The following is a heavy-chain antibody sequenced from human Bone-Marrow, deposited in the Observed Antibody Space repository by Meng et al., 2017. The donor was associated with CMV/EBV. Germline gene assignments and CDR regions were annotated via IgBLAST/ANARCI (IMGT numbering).Heavy chain of an antibody. CDR2: INPMFGTP. CDR1: GGTFRSTA. V-gene: IGHV1-69*13. CDR3: ARAAVVVLGGALGSMDV. D-gene: IGHD2-21*01. J-gene: IGHJ6*02. Sequence: SVKVSCKTSGGTFRSTAIAWVRQAPGQGPEWMGGINPMFGTPKYAEKFQGRVTIIADESTRTVSLEVNSLRSQDTAVYYCARAAVVVLGGALGSMDVWGQGTPATVSS.